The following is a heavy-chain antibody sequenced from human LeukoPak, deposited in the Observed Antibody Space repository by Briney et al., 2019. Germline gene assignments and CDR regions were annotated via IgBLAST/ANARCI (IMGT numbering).Heavy chain of an antibody. V-gene: IGHV4-34*01. J-gene: IGHJ4*02. D-gene: IGHD6-6*01. CDR3: ATRGIIAALSY. Sequence: SETLSLTCAVYGGSFSGYYWSWIRQPPGKGLEWIGEINHSGSTNYNPSLKSRVTISVDTSKNQFSLKLSSVTAADTAVYYCATRGIIAALSYWGQGTLVTVSS. CDR1: GGSFSGYY. CDR2: INHSGST.